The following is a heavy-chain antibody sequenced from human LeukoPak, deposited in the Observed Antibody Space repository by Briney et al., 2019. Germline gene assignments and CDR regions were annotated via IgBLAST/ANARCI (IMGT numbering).Heavy chain of an antibody. CDR2: IYSSGNT. D-gene: IGHD3-3*01. Sequence: SETLSLTCSVSSDSISSGRNYWGWIRQSPGKGLEWIASIYSSGNTHSNPSLKSRVTISVDTSKNQFSLKLSSVTAADTAVYYCARYYDFWSGYALGFDYWGQGTLVTVSS. V-gene: IGHV4-39*07. CDR1: SDSISSGRNY. CDR3: ARYYDFWSGYALGFDY. J-gene: IGHJ4*02.